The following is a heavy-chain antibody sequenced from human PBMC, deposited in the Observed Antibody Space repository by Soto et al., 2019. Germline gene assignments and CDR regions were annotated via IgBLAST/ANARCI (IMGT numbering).Heavy chain of an antibody. CDR2: LSGGGGST. Sequence: EVQLLESGGGLVQPGGSLRLSCAASGFTFSSYAMAWVRQAPGKGLEWVSALSGGGGSTYYADSVKGRFTISRDNSKDTVYLQMNRLKAEDTAVYYCAISFRGATCQTFFDYWGQGALVTVSS. CDR1: GFTFSSYA. D-gene: IGHD2-15*01. CDR3: AISFRGATCQTFFDY. J-gene: IGHJ4*02. V-gene: IGHV3-23*01.